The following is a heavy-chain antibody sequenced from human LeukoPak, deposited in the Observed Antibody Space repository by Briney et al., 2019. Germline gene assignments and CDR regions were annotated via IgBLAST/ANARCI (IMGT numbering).Heavy chain of an antibody. CDR3: TRDFQGRYYYHMDV. Sequence: PGGSLRLSCAASGFTFSSYWMSWVRQAPGRGLEWVANIKQDGSEIYYVDSVKGRLTISRDNAKNSPFLQMNSLRAEDTAVYYCTRDFQGRYYYHMDVWGKGTTVTVSS. CDR1: GFTFSSYW. CDR2: IKQDGSEI. J-gene: IGHJ6*03. D-gene: IGHD3-10*01. V-gene: IGHV3-7*01.